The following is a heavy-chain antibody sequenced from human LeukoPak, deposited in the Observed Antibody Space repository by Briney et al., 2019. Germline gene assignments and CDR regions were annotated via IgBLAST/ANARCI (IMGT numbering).Heavy chain of an antibody. CDR2: IKSKTDGGTT. CDR3: TTGALAVATIGGSGYFDY. CDR1: GFTFINAG. V-gene: IGHV3-15*01. J-gene: IGHJ4*02. Sequence: GGSLRLSGAASGFTFINAGMSWVGKAPGKGLEWVGRIKSKTDGGTTDYAATVKCRFTIPRDDSKNTLYLQMNVLKTEDTAADYCTTGALAVATIGGSGYFDYWGQGTLVTVSS. D-gene: IGHD5-12*01.